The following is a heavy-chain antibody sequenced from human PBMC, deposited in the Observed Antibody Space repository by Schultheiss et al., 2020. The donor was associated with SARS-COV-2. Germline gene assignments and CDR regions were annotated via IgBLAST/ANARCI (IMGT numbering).Heavy chain of an antibody. CDR1: GYSISSGYY. CDR2: IYYSGST. V-gene: IGHV4-38-2*01. D-gene: IGHD6-13*01. J-gene: IGHJ4*02. Sequence: SETLSLTCAVSGYSISSGYYWSWIRQPPGKGLEWIGYIYYSGSTNYNPSLKSRVTISVDTSRNQFSLKLSSVTAADTAVYYCARGLYSSSPPGSYCGQGTLVTVAS. CDR3: ARGLYSSSPPGSY.